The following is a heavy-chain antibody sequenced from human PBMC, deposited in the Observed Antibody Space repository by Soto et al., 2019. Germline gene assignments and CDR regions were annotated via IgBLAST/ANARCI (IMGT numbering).Heavy chain of an antibody. D-gene: IGHD3-10*01. CDR1: GDSVSSDSAA. CDR3: ARSVLWFGEPYYYSGMDV. Sequence: QTLSLTCAISGDSVSSDSAALNWIRQSPSRGLEWLGRTYYRSKWYNDYAVSVKSRITINPDTSKNQFSLQLNSVTPEDTAVYYCARSVLWFGEPYYYSGMDVWGQGTTVPVS. CDR2: TYYRSKWYN. J-gene: IGHJ6*02. V-gene: IGHV6-1*01.